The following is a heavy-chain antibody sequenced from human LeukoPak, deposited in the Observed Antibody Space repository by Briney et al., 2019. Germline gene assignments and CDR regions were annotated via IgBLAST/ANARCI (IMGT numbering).Heavy chain of an antibody. J-gene: IGHJ4*02. V-gene: IGHV4-59*08. CDR1: GGSISPYF. CDR2: IYYSGST. D-gene: IGHD7-27*01. CDR3: ARRGNWGFFDY. Sequence: SETLSLTCTVSGGSISPYFWSWIRQPPGKGLEWIGYIYYSGSTNYNPSLKSRVTISVDTSRNQFSLKLTSVTAADTAVYYCARRGNWGFFDYWGQGILVSVSS.